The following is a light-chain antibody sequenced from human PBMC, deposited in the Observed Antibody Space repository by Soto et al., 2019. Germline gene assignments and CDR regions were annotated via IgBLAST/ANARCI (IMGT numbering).Light chain of an antibody. CDR1: QSISSW. J-gene: IGKJ4*01. V-gene: IGKV1-5*03. CDR3: QQYDSFSLT. Sequence: DVQMTQSPSTLSASGGDRVTITCRASQSISSWLAWYQQKPGKAPKLLIQKASSLESGVPSRFSGSGSGTEFTLTVSSLQPDDFATYYCQQYDSFSLTFGGGTKGEIK. CDR2: KAS.